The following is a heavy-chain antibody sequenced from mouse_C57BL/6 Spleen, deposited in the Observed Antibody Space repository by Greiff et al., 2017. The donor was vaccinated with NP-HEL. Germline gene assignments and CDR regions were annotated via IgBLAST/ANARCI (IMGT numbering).Heavy chain of an antibody. J-gene: IGHJ4*01. CDR1: GYAFTNYL. D-gene: IGHD2-4*01. CDR3: ARATMITAGYYYAMDD. CDR2: INPGSGGT. V-gene: IGHV1-54*01. Sequence: QVQLQQSGAELVRPGTSVKVSCKASGYAFTNYLIEWVKQRPGQGLEWIGVINPGSGGTNYNEKFKGKATLTADKSSSTAYMQLSSLTSEDSAVYFGARATMITAGYYYAMDDWGQGTSVTVSS.